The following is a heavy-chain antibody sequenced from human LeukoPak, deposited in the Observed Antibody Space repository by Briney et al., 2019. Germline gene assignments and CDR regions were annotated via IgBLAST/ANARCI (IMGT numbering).Heavy chain of an antibody. J-gene: IGHJ5*02. CDR3: ARDRYCSITSCWGWFDP. V-gene: IGHV4-38-2*02. CDR2: IYHSGST. CDR1: GYSISSGYY. D-gene: IGHD2-2*01. Sequence: SETLSLTCAVSGYSISSGYYWGWIRQPPGKGLEWIGSIYHSGSTYYNPSLKSRVTISVDTSKNQFSLKLSSVTAADTAVYYCARDRYCSITSCWGWFDPWGQGTLVTVSS.